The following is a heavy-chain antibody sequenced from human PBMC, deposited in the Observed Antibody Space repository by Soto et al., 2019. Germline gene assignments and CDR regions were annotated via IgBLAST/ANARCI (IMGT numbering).Heavy chain of an antibody. CDR2: IYYTGTT. V-gene: IGHV4-31*03. D-gene: IGHD3-10*01. CDR1: GGSISSGGYY. J-gene: IGHJ5*01. CDR3: AGDQWFGEPRSHDSWLES. Sequence: VQLQESGPGLVKPSQTLSLTCSVSGGSISSGGYYWSWIRQRPGKGLEWIGYIYYTGTTYYNSSLKRRLIISVYTSKNQSSLKLRSVTAADTAVYYCAGDQWFGEPRSHDSWLESWGQGTLVTVSS.